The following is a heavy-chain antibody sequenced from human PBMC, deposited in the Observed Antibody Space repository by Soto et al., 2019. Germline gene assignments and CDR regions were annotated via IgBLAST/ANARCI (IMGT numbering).Heavy chain of an antibody. J-gene: IGHJ5*02. CDR1: GGSISSGGYY. CDR2: IHYSGNT. CDR3: AKAIGIACSWFDP. V-gene: IGHV4-31*03. Sequence: QVQLQESGPGLVKPSQTLSLTCTVSGGSISSGGYYWSWIRPHPGKGLEWIGYIHYSGNTLYNPSLMSRVTMSVDTSKNQVYMKLRSVTPAVSAVYYCAKAIGIACSWFDPWGQGTLVPVSS. D-gene: IGHD1-1*01.